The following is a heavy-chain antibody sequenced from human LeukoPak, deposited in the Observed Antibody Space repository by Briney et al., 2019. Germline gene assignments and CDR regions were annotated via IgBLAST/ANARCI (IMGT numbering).Heavy chain of an antibody. Sequence: SETLSLTCTVSGGSISSSSYYWGWIRQPPGKGLEWIGSIYYSGSTYYSPSLKSRVTISVDTSKNQFSLKLSSVTAADTAVYYCARAKAWSYFDYWGQGTLVTVSS. CDR1: GGSISSSSYY. V-gene: IGHV4-39*07. J-gene: IGHJ4*02. CDR2: IYYSGST. CDR3: ARAKAWSYFDY. D-gene: IGHD2-15*01.